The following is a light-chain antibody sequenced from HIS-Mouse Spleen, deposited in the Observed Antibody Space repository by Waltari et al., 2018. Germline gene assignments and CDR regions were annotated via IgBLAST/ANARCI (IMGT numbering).Light chain of an antibody. V-gene: IGLV1-47*01. Sequence: QSVLTQPPSASGTPGQRVTISCSGSSSNIGSNYVYWYQQLPGTAPKLLIHGTNQRPAGVPDRFSGSKSGTSASLAISGLRSEDEADYYCAAWDDSLSGPVFGGGTKLTVL. J-gene: IGLJ3*02. CDR2: GTN. CDR1: SSNIGSNY. CDR3: AAWDDSLSGPV.